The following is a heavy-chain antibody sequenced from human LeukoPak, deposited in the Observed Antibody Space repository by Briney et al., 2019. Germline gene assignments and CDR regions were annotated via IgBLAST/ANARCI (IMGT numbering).Heavy chain of an antibody. D-gene: IGHD1-1*01. J-gene: IGHJ3*02. CDR1: GGSISSYY. Sequence: SETLSLTCTVSGGSISSYYWSWIRQPAGKGLEWIGRIYTSGSTNYNPSLKSRVTMSVDTSKNQFSLKLSSVTAADTAVYYCARDSITLARRDAFDIWGQGTMVTVSS. V-gene: IGHV4-4*07. CDR2: IYTSGST. CDR3: ARDSITLARRDAFDI.